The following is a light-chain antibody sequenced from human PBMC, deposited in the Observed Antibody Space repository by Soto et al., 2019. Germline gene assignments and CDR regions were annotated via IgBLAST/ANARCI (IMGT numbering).Light chain of an antibody. CDR2: KAS. Sequence: DIQMTQSPSSLSASVGNRVTITCRASQSISSWLAWYQQKPGKAPKLLIYKASSFESGVPSRFSGSGSGTEFTLTISSLQPEDFATYYCQKFNDNPTFGQGTRLEIK. J-gene: IGKJ5*01. V-gene: IGKV1-5*03. CDR3: QKFNDNPT. CDR1: QSISSW.